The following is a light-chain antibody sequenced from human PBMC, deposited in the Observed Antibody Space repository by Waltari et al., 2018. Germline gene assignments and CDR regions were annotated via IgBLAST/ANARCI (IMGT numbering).Light chain of an antibody. V-gene: IGKV1-33*01. CDR1: QDSSKY. J-gene: IGKJ4*01. Sequence: DSKMTQSTSALSASVGDRVTSTCRASQDSSKYLNWYQQKPGKAPKLLIYDASKLETGVPSRFRGSGSGIDFTFTISSLQPEDIATYYCQQYENLPFTFGGGTKVEIK. CDR2: DAS. CDR3: QQYENLPFT.